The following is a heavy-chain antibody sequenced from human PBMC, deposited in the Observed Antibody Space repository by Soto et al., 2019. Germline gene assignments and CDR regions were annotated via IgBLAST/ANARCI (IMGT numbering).Heavy chain of an antibody. Sequence: GGSLRRPCAASGFTLSRYWMHWVRQAPGKGVVWGSRINRDGSSTNYAGSVKGPCTVSRDNAKNTLYLQMNSLRAEDTAVYYCARDLAQCSGSHFHLNWFDSWGQGILVTV. V-gene: IGHV3-74*01. CDR2: INRDGSST. CDR3: ARDLAQCSGSHFHLNWFDS. CDR1: GFTLSRYW. D-gene: IGHD3-10*02. J-gene: IGHJ5*01.